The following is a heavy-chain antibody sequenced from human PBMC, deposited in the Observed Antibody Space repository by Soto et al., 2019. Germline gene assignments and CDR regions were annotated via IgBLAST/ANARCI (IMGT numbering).Heavy chain of an antibody. CDR3: AKDPFLGATAY. D-gene: IGHD1-26*01. Sequence: GGSLRLSCAASGFTFSSYWMSWVRQAPGMGLEWVAYIKQDGSETFYVDSVKGRFTISRDNAKNSLYLQMNSLRAEDTAVYYCAKDPFLGATAYWGQGTLVTVSS. CDR2: IKQDGSET. CDR1: GFTFSSYW. V-gene: IGHV3-7*01. J-gene: IGHJ4*02.